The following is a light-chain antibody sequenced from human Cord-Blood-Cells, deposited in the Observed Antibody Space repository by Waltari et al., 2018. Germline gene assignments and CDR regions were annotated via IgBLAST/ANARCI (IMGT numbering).Light chain of an antibody. CDR3: QQYDNLPPYT. CDR1: QDISNY. CDR2: DAS. V-gene: IGKV1-33*01. Sequence: GDRVTITCQASQDISNYLNWYQQKPGKAPKLLIYDASNLETGVPSRFSASGSGTDFTFTISSLQPEDIATYYCQQYDNLPPYTFGQGTKLEIK. J-gene: IGKJ2*01.